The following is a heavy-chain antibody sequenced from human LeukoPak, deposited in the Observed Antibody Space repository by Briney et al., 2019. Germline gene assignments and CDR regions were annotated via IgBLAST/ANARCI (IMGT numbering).Heavy chain of an antibody. Sequence: PSQTLSLTCTVSGGSISSGGYYWGWIRQPPGKGLEWIGSIYYSGSTYYNPSLKSRVTISVDTSKNQFSLKLSSVTAADTAVYYCARGGSSSYYYYMDVWGKGTTVTVSS. CDR2: IYYSGST. CDR3: ARGGSSSYYYYMDV. J-gene: IGHJ6*03. CDR1: GGSISSGGYY. V-gene: IGHV4-39*01. D-gene: IGHD3-10*01.